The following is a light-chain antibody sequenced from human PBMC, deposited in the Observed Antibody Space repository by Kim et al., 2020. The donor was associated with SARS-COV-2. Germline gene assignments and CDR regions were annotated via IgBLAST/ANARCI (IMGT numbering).Light chain of an antibody. CDR3: QQANSFPLT. CDR1: QCINTW. V-gene: IGKV1-12*01. J-gene: IGKJ2*01. Sequence: SALGGESVTITCRASQCINTWLAVDQQNPGKAPQLLIYAASTVQRGVPSSFSGSGSGTEFTLTISRLEPADFATYYCQQANSFPLTFCQGTKLEI. CDR2: AAS.